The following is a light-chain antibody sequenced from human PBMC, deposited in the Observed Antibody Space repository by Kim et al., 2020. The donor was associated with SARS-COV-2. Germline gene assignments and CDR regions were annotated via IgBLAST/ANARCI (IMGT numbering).Light chain of an antibody. V-gene: IGKV1-39*01. CDR3: QQYYYTPLT. Sequence: DTQMTQSPSSLSASVGDRVTITCRASQRISNFLSWYQQKSGGAPNLLIYAASSLQSGVPSRFSGSGSGTDFTLTISSLQPEDFATYYCQQYYYTPLTFGGGTKVDIK. J-gene: IGKJ4*01. CDR1: QRISNF. CDR2: AAS.